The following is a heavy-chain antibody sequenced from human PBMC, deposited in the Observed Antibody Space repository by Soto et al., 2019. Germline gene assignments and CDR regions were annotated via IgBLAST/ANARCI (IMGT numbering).Heavy chain of an antibody. Sequence: QVHLVESGGGLVKPGGSLTLSCEASGFTFRDYYMSWIRQAPGKGLEWVSYISSGGSSTFYTESVKGRFPISRDIAKNSLYLQMDYLKVEDTGVYFCARRVPLDNMLAVPDYFGLDVWGQGTRVTVSS. CDR2: ISSGGSST. CDR3: ARRVPLDNMLAVPDYFGLDV. V-gene: IGHV3-11*01. J-gene: IGHJ6*02. CDR1: GFTFRDYY. D-gene: IGHD2-8*01.